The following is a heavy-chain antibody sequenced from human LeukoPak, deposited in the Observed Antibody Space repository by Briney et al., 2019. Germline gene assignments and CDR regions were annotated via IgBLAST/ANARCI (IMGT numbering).Heavy chain of an antibody. J-gene: IGHJ4*02. V-gene: IGHV4-39*02. CDR3: ARDPTTVTIEGGY. CDR1: GGSISRSSNY. Sequence: SETLSLTCTVSGGSISRSSNYWGWIRQPPGKGLEWIGSIYYSGSTSYNPSLKSRVTMSVDTSKNQFSLKLNSVTAADTAVYYCARDPTTVTIEGGYWGQGTLVTVSS. CDR2: IYYSGST. D-gene: IGHD4-17*01.